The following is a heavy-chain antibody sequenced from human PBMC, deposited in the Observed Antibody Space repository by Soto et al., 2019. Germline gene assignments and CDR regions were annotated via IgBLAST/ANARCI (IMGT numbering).Heavy chain of an antibody. Sequence: SETLSLTCTVSGGSISSGGYYWSWIRQHPGKGLEWIGYIYYSGSTYYNPSLKSRVTISVDTSKNQFSLKLSSVTAADTAVYYCAREETGWFGPWGQGTLVTVSS. CDR1: GGSISSGGYY. CDR3: AREETGWFGP. V-gene: IGHV4-31*03. CDR2: IYYSGST. J-gene: IGHJ5*02.